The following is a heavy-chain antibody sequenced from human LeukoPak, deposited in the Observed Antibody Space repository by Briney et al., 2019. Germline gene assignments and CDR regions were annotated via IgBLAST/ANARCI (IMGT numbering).Heavy chain of an antibody. CDR1: GGSISSYY. V-gene: IGHV4-59*01. J-gene: IGHJ4*02. D-gene: IGHD6-6*01. Sequence: SETLSLTCTVSGGSISSYYWSWIRQPPGKGLEWIGYIYYSGSTNCNPSLKSRVTISVDTSKNQFSLKLSSVTAADTAVYYCARSSPGEACDYWGQGTLVTVSS. CDR3: ARSSPGEACDY. CDR2: IYYSGST.